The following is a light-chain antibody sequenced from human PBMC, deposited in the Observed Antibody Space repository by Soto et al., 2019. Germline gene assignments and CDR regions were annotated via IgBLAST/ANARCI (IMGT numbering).Light chain of an antibody. CDR1: SSDIGAYNY. V-gene: IGLV2-14*01. CDR2: EVS. J-gene: IGLJ2*01. CDR3: ASYTGTSTDVL. Sequence: QSVLTQPASVSGSPGQSITISCAGTSSDIGAYNYVSWYQQHPGRAPKLMLYEVSHRPSGVSNHFSGSKSANTASLTISGLQPEDEADYYCASYTGTSTDVLFGGGTKVTVL.